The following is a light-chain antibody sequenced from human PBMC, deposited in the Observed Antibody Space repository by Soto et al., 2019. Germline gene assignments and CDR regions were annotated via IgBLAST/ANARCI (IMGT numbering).Light chain of an antibody. V-gene: IGLV1-44*01. J-gene: IGLJ2*01. CDR3: AAWDDSLNGVV. Sequence: QSVLTQPPSASGTPGQRVTISCSGSGSNIASNTVNWYKQLPGTAPNLLIYSNNLRPSGVPDRFSGSKSGTSASLAIVGLQSEDEADYSCAAWDDSLNGVVFGGGTKLTVL. CDR1: GSNIASNT. CDR2: SNN.